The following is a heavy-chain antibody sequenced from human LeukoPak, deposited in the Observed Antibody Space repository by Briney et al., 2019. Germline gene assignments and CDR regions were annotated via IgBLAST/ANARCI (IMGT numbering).Heavy chain of an antibody. CDR2: ISGTGGST. V-gene: IGHV3-23*01. J-gene: IGHJ4*02. CDR3: AKDLDYGDYLFDY. D-gene: IGHD4-17*01. Sequence: GGSLRLSCAASEFTFSRYAMSWVRQAPGKGLEWVSTISGTGGSTYYADSVKGRFTISRDNSKNTLYLQMNSLRAEDAAVYYCAKDLDYGDYLFDYWGQGTLVTVSS. CDR1: EFTFSRYA.